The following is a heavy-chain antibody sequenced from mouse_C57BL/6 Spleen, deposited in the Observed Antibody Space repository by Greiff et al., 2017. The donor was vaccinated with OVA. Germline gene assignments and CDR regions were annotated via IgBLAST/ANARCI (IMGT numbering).Heavy chain of an antibody. J-gene: IGHJ2*01. CDR1: GYTFTSYG. Sequence: QVHVKQSGAELARPGASVKLSCKASGYTFTSYGISWVKQRTGQGLEWIGEIYPRSGNTYYNEKFKGKATLTADKSSSTAYMELRSLTSEDSAVYFCAREEVTTVVATDFDYWGQGTTLTVSS. CDR3: AREEVTTVVATDFDY. V-gene: IGHV1-81*01. CDR2: IYPRSGNT. D-gene: IGHD1-1*01.